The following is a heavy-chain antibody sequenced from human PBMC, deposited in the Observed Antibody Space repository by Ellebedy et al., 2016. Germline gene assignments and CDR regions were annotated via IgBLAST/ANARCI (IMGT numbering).Heavy chain of an antibody. D-gene: IGHD6-6*01. CDR2: IKQDGSEK. V-gene: IGHV3-7*01. CDR3: ARDRRIAARGWFDP. CDR1: GFTFSSYW. J-gene: IGHJ5*02. Sequence: GESLKISXAASGFTFSSYWMRWVRQAPGKGLEWVANIKQDGSEKYYVDSVKGRFTISRDNAKNSLYLQINSLRAEDTAVYYCARDRRIAARGWFDPWGQGTLVTVSS.